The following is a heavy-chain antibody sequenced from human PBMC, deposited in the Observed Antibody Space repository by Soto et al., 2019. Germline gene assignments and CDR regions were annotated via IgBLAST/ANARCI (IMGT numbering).Heavy chain of an antibody. CDR3: ARVHYYGSGSYYNDEY. J-gene: IGHJ4*02. D-gene: IGHD3-10*01. CDR1: GGSISSSYY. CDR2: IYYSGST. Sequence: SETLSLTCAVSGGSISSSYYWGWIRQPPGKGLEWIGSIYYSGSTYYNPSLKSRVTISVDTSKNQFSLKLSSVTAADTAVYYCARVHYYGSGSYYNDEYWGQGTLVTVSS. V-gene: IGHV4-39*07.